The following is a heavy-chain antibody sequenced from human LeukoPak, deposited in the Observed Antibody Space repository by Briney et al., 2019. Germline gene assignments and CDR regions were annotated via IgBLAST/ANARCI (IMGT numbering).Heavy chain of an antibody. D-gene: IGHD3-22*01. CDR1: GFTFSVYG. CDR2: ICNDGTNK. V-gene: IGHV3-33*08. Sequence: GGSLRLSCAASGFTFSVYGIHWVRQAPGKGLEWVAFICNDGTNKYYADSVKGRFTISRDNSKNTLYLQMSSLRAEDTAVYYCASDSPYDSSGYYYFDYWGQGTLVTVSS. CDR3: ASDSPYDSSGYYYFDY. J-gene: IGHJ4*02.